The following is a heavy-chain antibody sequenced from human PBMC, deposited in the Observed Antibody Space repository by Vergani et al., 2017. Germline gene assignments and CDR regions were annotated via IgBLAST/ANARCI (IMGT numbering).Heavy chain of an antibody. CDR2: INHSGST. V-gene: IGHV4-34*01. Sequence: QVQLQQWGAGLLKPSETLSPTCAVYGGSFSGYYWSWIRQPPGKGLEWIGEINHSGSTNYNPSLKSRVTISVDTSKNQFSLKLSSVTAADTAVYYCARGPLGFWNGYYPGDYYIDVWGKGTTVTVSS. CDR1: GGSFSGYY. CDR3: ARGPLGFWNGYYPGDYYIDV. J-gene: IGHJ6*03. D-gene: IGHD3-3*01.